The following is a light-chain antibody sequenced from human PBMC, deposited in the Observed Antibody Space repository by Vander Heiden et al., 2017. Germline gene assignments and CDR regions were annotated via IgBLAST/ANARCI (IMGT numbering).Light chain of an antibody. CDR1: SSDVGAYNY. Sequence: QSGLTQPASVSGSPGQSITISCTGTSSDVGAYNYVSWYQQHPGKAPELMIFDVSNRPSGVSIRFSGSKSGNTASLTISGLQAEDEADYYCSSFTSSRTVVFGGGTKLTVL. CDR3: SSFTSSRTVV. CDR2: DVS. V-gene: IGLV2-14*03. J-gene: IGLJ3*02.